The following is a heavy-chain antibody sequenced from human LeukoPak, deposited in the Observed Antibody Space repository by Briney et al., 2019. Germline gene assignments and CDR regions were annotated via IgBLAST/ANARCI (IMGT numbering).Heavy chain of an antibody. Sequence: ASVKVSCKASGYTFTGYYMHWVRQAPGQGLEWMGWINPNSGDTNYAQKFQGRVTMTRDMSTSTVYMELSSLRSEDTAVYYCAKDGSHRRLQYYYYYMDVWGKGTTVTVS. V-gene: IGHV1-2*02. CDR3: AKDGSHRRLQYYYYYMDV. CDR2: INPNSGDT. CDR1: GYTFTGYY. D-gene: IGHD5-24*01. J-gene: IGHJ6*03.